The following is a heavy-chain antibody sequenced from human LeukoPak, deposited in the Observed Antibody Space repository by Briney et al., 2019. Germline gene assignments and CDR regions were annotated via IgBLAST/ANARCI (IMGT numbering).Heavy chain of an antibody. J-gene: IGHJ4*02. V-gene: IGHV3-23*01. CDR3: AKVGSSGYSPDY. D-gene: IGHD3-22*01. Sequence: GGSLRLSCAASGFTFSSYGMSWVRQAPGKGLEWVSAISGSGGSTYYADSVKGRFTISRDNSKNTLYLQMNSLRAEDTAVYYCAKVGSSGYSPDYWGQGTLVTVSS. CDR2: ISGSGGST. CDR1: GFTFSSYG.